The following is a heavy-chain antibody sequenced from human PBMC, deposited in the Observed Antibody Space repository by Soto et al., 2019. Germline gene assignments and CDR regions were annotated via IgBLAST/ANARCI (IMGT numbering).Heavy chain of an antibody. CDR3: ARERRDAAAGTYYYYYYYMDV. V-gene: IGHV3-33*01. J-gene: IGHJ6*03. CDR1: GFTFSSYG. CDR2: IWYDGSNK. D-gene: IGHD6-13*01. Sequence: QVQLVESGGGVVQPGRSLRLSCAASGFTFSSYGMHWVRQAPGKGLEWVAVIWYDGSNKYYADSVKGRFTISRDNSKNTLYLQMNSLRAEDTAVYYCARERRDAAAGTYYYYYYYMDVWGKGTTVTVSS.